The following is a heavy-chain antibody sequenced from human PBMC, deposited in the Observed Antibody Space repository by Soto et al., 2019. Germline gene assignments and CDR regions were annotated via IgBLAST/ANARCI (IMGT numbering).Heavy chain of an antibody. V-gene: IGHV3-23*01. Sequence: EVQLLESGGGLVQPGGSLRLSCTASGFTFSSYAMSWVRQAPGKGLEWVSAISGSGGSTYYADSVKGRFTISRDNSKNTLYLQMNSLRAEDTAVYYCAKGSSGWYERFDYWGQGTLVTVSS. CDR2: ISGSGGST. CDR1: GFTFSSYA. CDR3: AKGSSGWYERFDY. J-gene: IGHJ4*02. D-gene: IGHD6-19*01.